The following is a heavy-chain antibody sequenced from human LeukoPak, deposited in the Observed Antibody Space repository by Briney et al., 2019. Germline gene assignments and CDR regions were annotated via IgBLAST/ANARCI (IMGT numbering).Heavy chain of an antibody. J-gene: IGHJ4*02. CDR1: GYTFTGYY. CDR2: INPNSGGT. V-gene: IGHV1-2*02. CDR3: APIPSGAPVAGTSTVDY. Sequence: ASVKESCKDCGYTFTGYYMHWVRQAPGQGLEWMGWINPNSGGTNYAQKFQGRVTMTRDTTISTAYMELSRLRSDDTAVYYCAPIPSGAPVAGTSTVDYCGQGTLVTVSS. D-gene: IGHD6-19*01.